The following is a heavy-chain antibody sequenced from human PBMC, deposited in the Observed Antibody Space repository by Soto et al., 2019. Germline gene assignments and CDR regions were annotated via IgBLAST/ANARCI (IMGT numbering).Heavy chain of an antibody. CDR1: GYSFTSYW. Sequence: PGESLKISCKGSGYSFTSYWISWVRQMPGKGLEWMGRIDPSDSYTNYSPSFQGHVTISADKSISTAYLQWSSLKASDTAMYYCASSNYDILTGYSFDYWGQGTLVTVLL. J-gene: IGHJ4*02. V-gene: IGHV5-10-1*01. CDR2: IDPSDSYT. CDR3: ASSNYDILTGYSFDY. D-gene: IGHD3-9*01.